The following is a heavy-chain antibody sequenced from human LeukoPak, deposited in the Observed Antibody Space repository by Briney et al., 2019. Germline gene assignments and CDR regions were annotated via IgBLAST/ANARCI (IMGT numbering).Heavy chain of an antibody. J-gene: IGHJ3*02. CDR3: AREEAITIFGVVIINAFDI. CDR2: IYHSGST. Sequence: PSETLSLTCTVSGYSISSGYYWGWIRQPPGKGLEWIGSIYHSGSTYYNPSLKSRVTISVDTSKNQFSLKLSSVTAADTAVYYCAREEAITIFGVVIINAFDIWGQGTMVTVSS. CDR1: GYSISSGYY. V-gene: IGHV4-38-2*02. D-gene: IGHD3-3*01.